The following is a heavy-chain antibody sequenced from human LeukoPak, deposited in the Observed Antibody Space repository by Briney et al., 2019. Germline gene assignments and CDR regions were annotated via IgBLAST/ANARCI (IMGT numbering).Heavy chain of an antibody. CDR3: TSWADSGNYYRGDDY. V-gene: IGHV3-73*01. J-gene: IGHJ4*02. D-gene: IGHD3-10*01. CDR2: IRSKANSYAT. CDR1: GFTFSGSA. Sequence: GGSLKLSCAASGFTFSGSAIHWVRQASGKGLEWVGRIRSKANSYATAYAASVKGRFTISRDDSKNTAYLQMNSLETEDTAVYHCTSWADSGNYYRGDDYWGQGTLVTVSS.